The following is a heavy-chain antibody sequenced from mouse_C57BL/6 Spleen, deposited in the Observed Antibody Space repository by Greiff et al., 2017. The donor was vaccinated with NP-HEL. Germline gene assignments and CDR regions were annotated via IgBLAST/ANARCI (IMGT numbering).Heavy chain of an antibody. CDR3: ARGDYGSRAWFAY. D-gene: IGHD1-1*01. V-gene: IGHV1-43*01. Sequence: EVQLQESGPELVKPGASVKISCKASGYSFTGYYMHWVKQSSEKSLEWIGEINPSTGGTIYNQKFKGKATLTVDKSPSTAYMQLKSLTSEDSAVYYCARGDYGSRAWFAYWGQGTLVTVSA. CDR2: INPSTGGT. J-gene: IGHJ3*01. CDR1: GYSFTGYY.